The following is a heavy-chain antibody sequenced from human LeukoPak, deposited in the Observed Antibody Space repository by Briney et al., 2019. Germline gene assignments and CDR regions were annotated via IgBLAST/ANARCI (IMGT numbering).Heavy chain of an antibody. CDR2: ISGSGGST. V-gene: IGHV3-23*01. Sequence: RGSLRLSCAASGFTFSSYAMSWVRQAPGKGLEWVSAISGSGGSTYYADSVKGRFTISRDNSKNTLYLQMNSLRAEDTAVYYCAKGLGVTIFGVVSPFDYWGQGTLVTVSS. J-gene: IGHJ4*02. D-gene: IGHD3-3*01. CDR1: GFTFSSYA. CDR3: AKGLGVTIFGVVSPFDY.